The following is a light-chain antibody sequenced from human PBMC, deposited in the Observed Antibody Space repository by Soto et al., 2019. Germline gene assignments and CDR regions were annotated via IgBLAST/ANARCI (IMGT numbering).Light chain of an antibody. V-gene: IGLV1-40*01. CDR3: QSYDSRPSAYV. CDR2: THN. J-gene: IGLJ1*01. Sequence: QSVLTQPPSVSGAPGQRVTISCTGSSSNIGAGYDVHWYLQVPGTAPKLLVYTHNNRPSGVPDRFSGSTSGTSASLAITGLQSEDEADYYCQSYDSRPSAYVFGTGTKVTVL. CDR1: SSNIGAGYD.